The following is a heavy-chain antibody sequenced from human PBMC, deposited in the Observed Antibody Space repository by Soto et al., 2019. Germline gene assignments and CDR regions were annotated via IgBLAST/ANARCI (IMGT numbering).Heavy chain of an antibody. CDR1: GFSLSTSGVG. CDR2: IYWNDDK. D-gene: IGHD3-3*01. J-gene: IGHJ4*02. CDR3: AHISIFGVVVDY. Sequence: QITLKESGPTLVKPTQTLTLTCTFSGFSLSTSGVGVGWIRQPPGKALEWLALIYWNDDKRYSPSLKSRLTITKDPSKNQVVLTMTNMDPVDTGTYYCAHISIFGVVVDYWGQGTLVTVSS. V-gene: IGHV2-5*01.